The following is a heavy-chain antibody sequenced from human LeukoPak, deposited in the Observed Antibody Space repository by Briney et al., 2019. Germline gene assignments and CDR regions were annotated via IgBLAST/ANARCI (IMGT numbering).Heavy chain of an antibody. Sequence: ASVKVSCKASGGTFSSYAISWVRQAPGQGLEWMGGIIPIFGTANYAQKFQERVTITRDMSTSTAYMELSSLRSEDTAVYYCAADRLVVAAIDRGPYYYYGMDVWGQGTTVTVSS. D-gene: IGHD2-15*01. V-gene: IGHV1-69*05. CDR2: IIPIFGTA. J-gene: IGHJ6*02. CDR3: AADRLVVAAIDRGPYYYYGMDV. CDR1: GGTFSSYA.